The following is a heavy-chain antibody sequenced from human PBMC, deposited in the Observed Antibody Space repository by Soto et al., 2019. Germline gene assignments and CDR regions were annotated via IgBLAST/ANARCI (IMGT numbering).Heavy chain of an antibody. CDR3: ATAPGYWASAPFDY. V-gene: IGHV3-15*07. CDR1: GLTFTNAW. CDR2: IKSHTDGGTT. D-gene: IGHD6-25*01. J-gene: IGHJ4*02. Sequence: VHLVESGGGLVKPGGSLRLSCTASGLTFTNAWMTWVRQAPGKGLEWVARIKSHTDGGTTDYAAPLQGRFTISRDDSRNTLFLQMNSLKTEDTAVYFCATAPGYWASAPFDYWGQGTLVTVSS.